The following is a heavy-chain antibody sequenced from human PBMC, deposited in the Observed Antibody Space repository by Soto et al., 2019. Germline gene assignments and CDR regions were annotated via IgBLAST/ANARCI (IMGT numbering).Heavy chain of an antibody. CDR3: ASSYYGSGTPYYYGMDV. CDR1: GYTFTSYG. V-gene: IGHV1-18*01. D-gene: IGHD3-10*01. Sequence: QVPLVQSGAEVKKPGASVKVSCKASGYTFTSYGISWVRQAPGQGLEWMGWISAYNGNTNYAQKLQGRVTMTTDTSXSXXYMELRSLRSDDTAVYYCASSYYGSGTPYYYGMDVWGQGTTVTVSS. CDR2: ISAYNGNT. J-gene: IGHJ6*02.